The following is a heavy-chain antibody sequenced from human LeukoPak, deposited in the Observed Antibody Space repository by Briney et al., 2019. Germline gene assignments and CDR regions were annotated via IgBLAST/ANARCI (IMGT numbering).Heavy chain of an antibody. Sequence: ASVKVSCKASGYTFTNHYMHWVRQAPGQGLEWMGIINPSGGGTSYAQKFQGRVTITRDMSTNTFYMELSSLRFDDTAVYYCARDVSYSGSRDAWWFDPWGQGTLVTVSS. J-gene: IGHJ5*02. CDR2: INPSGGGT. CDR3: ARDVSYSGSRDAWWFDP. D-gene: IGHD6-13*01. V-gene: IGHV1-46*01. CDR1: GYTFTNHY.